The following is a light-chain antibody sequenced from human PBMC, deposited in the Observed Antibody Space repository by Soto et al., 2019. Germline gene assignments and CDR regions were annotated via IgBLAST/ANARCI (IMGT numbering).Light chain of an antibody. J-gene: IGLJ2*01. V-gene: IGLV1-40*01. CDR1: TSNIGAGYD. CDR2: ANT. Sequence: QSVLTQPPSVSGAPGQRVTISCAGNTSNIGAGYDVHWYQQFPGTAPRLVIHANTNRPSGVPDRFSGSKSGTSASLAITGLQADDEADYHCQSYDNSLSGLVFGGGTKLTVL. CDR3: QSYDNSLSGLV.